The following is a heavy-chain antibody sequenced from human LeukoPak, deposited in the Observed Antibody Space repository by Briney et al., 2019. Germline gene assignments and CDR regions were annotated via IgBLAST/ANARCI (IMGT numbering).Heavy chain of an antibody. CDR3: ARERINGGTGTYIFDY. CDR1: GGSISSGDYY. Sequence: SETLSLTCTVSGGSISSGDYYWSWIRQPPGTGLEWIGYIYYSGSTYYNPSLKSRVTISVDTSKNQFSLKLSSVTAADTAVYYCARERINGGTGTYIFDYWGQGTLVTVSS. J-gene: IGHJ4*02. D-gene: IGHD3-10*01. CDR2: IYYSGST. V-gene: IGHV4-30-4*01.